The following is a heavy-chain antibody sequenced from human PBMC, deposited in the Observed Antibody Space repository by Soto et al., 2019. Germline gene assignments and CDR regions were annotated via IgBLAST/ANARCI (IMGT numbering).Heavy chain of an antibody. D-gene: IGHD3-3*01. Sequence: ASVKVSCKASGYTFTSYGVNWVRQAPGQGLEWMGWIRSYNNSTNYAQKLQGRVTMTTDTSTNTAYMELRSLRSDDTAVYYCARQTNGVDYWGQGTLVTVSS. J-gene: IGHJ4*02. CDR3: ARQTNGVDY. CDR2: IRSYNNST. V-gene: IGHV1-18*01. CDR1: GYTFTSYG.